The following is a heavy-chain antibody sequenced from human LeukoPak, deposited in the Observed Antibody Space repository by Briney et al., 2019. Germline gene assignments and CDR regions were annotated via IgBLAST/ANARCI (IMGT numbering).Heavy chain of an antibody. CDR1: GGSISSGGYY. J-gene: IGHJ2*01. CDR2: IYYSGST. D-gene: IGHD6-25*01. Sequence: SQTLSLTCTVSGGSISSGGYYWSWIRQHPGKGLEWIGYIYYSGSTYYTPSLKNRVTISVATSKNQFSLRLSSVTAVDTAVYYCARGGGGSSWYFDLWGPGTLLTVSS. V-gene: IGHV4-31*03. CDR3: ARGGGGSSWYFDL.